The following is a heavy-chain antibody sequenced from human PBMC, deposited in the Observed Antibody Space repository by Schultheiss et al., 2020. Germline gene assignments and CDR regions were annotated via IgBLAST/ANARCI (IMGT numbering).Heavy chain of an antibody. CDR3: ARWFGEDY. D-gene: IGHD3-10*01. V-gene: IGHV3-23*01. CDR1: GFTFSSYA. J-gene: IGHJ4*02. CDR2: ISGGADRS. Sequence: GGSLRLSCTASGFTFSSYAMSWVRQAPGKGLEWVSAISGGADRSYHADSVRGRFTISRDNSRNTLYLQMNILRADDTAVYYCARWFGEDYWGQGTLVTVSS.